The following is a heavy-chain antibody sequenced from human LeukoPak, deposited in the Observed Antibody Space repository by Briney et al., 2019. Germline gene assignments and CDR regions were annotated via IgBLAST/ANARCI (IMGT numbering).Heavy chain of an antibody. V-gene: IGHV1-18*01. CDR3: ASNVASYYGSGGYNFDY. CDR2: ISAYNGNT. J-gene: IGHJ4*02. D-gene: IGHD3-10*01. CDR1: GYTFTSYG. Sequence: ASVKVSCKASGYTFTSYGISWVRQAPGQGLEWMGWISAYNGNTNYAQKLQGRVTMTTDTSTSTAYMELRSLRSDDTAVYYCASNVASYYGSGGYNFDYWGQGTLVTVSS.